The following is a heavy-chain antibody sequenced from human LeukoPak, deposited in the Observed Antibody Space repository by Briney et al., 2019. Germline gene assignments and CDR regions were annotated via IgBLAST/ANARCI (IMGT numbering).Heavy chain of an antibody. CDR1: GFTFSSYW. D-gene: IGHD6-6*01. J-gene: IGHJ5*02. V-gene: IGHV3-7*01. CDR2: IKQDGSEK. Sequence: GGSLRLSCAASGFTFSSYWTSWVRQAPGKGLEWVANIKQDGSEKYYVDSVKGRFTISRDNAKNSLYLQMNSLRAEDTAVYYCARERYSSSSRARWFDPWGQGTLVTVSS. CDR3: ARERYSSSSRARWFDP.